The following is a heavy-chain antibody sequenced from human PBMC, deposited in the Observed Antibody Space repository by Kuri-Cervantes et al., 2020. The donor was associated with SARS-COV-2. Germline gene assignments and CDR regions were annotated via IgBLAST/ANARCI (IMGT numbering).Heavy chain of an antibody. Sequence: EALKIHWPAFGFTFSSYSMNWVRPAPGRGLEWVSSISSSSSYINYAVSVKDRFTIARDNAQNSLYLQINSLRAEDTAVYYCARDRRIQLWLYGSWYFDLWGRGTLVTVSS. V-gene: IGHV3-21*01. J-gene: IGHJ2*01. CDR2: ISSSSSYI. CDR3: ARDRRIQLWLYGSWYFDL. D-gene: IGHD5-18*01. CDR1: GFTFSSYS.